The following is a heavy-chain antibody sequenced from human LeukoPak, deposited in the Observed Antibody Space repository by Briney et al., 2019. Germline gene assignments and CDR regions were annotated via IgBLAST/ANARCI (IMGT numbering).Heavy chain of an antibody. Sequence: ASVKVSCKASGYTFTSYDINWVRQATGQGLEWMGWMNPNSGNTGYAQKFQGRVTITRNTSISTAYMELRSLRSDDTAVYYCASGVADYYYMDVWGKGTTVTVSS. D-gene: IGHD6-19*01. V-gene: IGHV1-8*03. J-gene: IGHJ6*03. CDR3: ASGVADYYYMDV. CDR1: GYTFTSYD. CDR2: MNPNSGNT.